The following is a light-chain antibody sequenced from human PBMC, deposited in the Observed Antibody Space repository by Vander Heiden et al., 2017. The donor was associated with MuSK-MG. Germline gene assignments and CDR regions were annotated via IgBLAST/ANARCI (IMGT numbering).Light chain of an antibody. V-gene: IGKV3-20*01. Sequence: IVLTQSPGTLSLSAGERATLSCRASQSVNSHYSACYQQRPGHAPRLLISGSSSRVTGIPDRVSGSASGTDFTLTISRLEPEDFAVYYCQLDGIALTFGQGTRLEIK. CDR1: QSVNSHY. J-gene: IGKJ5*01. CDR3: QLDGIALT. CDR2: GSS.